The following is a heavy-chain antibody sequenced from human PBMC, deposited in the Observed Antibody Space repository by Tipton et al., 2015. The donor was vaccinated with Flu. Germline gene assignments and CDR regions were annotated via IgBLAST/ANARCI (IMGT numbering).Heavy chain of an antibody. Sequence: QLVQSGAELKKPGASVKVSCQTSGYTFTPYGISWVRQAPGQGLEWMGWISPYTGNSNHAQRSQGRITMTTDTSTSTAFMELRSLRSDGTAIYYCARDMPQGVVVIPPAKRFDFWGQGTLVTVSS. D-gene: IGHD2-2*01. J-gene: IGHJ4*02. CDR1: GYTFTPYG. CDR2: ISPYTGNS. CDR3: ARDMPQGVVVIPPAKRFDF. V-gene: IGHV1-18*01.